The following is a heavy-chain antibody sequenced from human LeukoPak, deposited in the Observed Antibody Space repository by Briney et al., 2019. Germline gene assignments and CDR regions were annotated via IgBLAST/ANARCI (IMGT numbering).Heavy chain of an antibody. CDR2: ISYDGSNK. D-gene: IGHD3-22*01. CDR1: GFTFSSYA. J-gene: IGHJ5*02. V-gene: IGHV3-30-3*01. CDR3: ARAGTRYDSSGYHNNWFDP. Sequence: GRSLRLSCAASGFTFSSYAMHWVPQAPGKGLEWVAVISYDGSNKYYADSVKGRFTISRDNSKNTLYLQMNSLRAEDTAVYYCARAGTRYDSSGYHNNWFDPWGQGTLVTVSS.